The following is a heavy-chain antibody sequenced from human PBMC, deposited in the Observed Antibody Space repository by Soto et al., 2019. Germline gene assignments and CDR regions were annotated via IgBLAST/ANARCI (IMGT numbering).Heavy chain of an antibody. CDR1: GGSFSGYY. D-gene: IGHD3-22*01. V-gene: IGHV4-34*01. J-gene: IGHJ4*02. CDR3: ARVDYYDSSGPYYFDY. CDR2: INHSGST. Sequence: RSLTCAVYGGSFSGYYWSWIRQPPGKGLEWIGEINHSGSTNHNPSLKSRVTISVDTSKNQFSLKLSSVTAADTAVYYCARVDYYDSSGPYYFDYWGQGTLVTVSS.